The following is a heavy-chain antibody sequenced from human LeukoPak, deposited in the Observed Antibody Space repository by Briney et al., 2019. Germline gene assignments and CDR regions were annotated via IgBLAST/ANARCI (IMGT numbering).Heavy chain of an antibody. CDR3: ARTGAVARNLDY. J-gene: IGHJ4*02. CDR1: GGSFSSYY. CDR2: INHSDST. D-gene: IGHD5-12*01. Sequence: PSETLSLTCTVYGGSFSSYYCNWIRHPPPPGLDWIGEINHSDSTNSNPSLNSRVTLSVDTSVNQFSLPLNSVTPEDTAVYYCARTGAVARNLDYWGQGTLVTASS. V-gene: IGHV4-34*01.